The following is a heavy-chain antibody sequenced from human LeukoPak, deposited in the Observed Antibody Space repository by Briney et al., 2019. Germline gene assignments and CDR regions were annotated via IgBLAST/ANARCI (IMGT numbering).Heavy chain of an antibody. CDR3: ARTDPLVGATVFDY. CDR1: GGSISSYY. J-gene: IGHJ4*02. CDR2: IYYSGST. V-gene: IGHV4-59*01. Sequence: SETLSLTCTVSGGSISSYYWSWIRQPPGKGLEWIGYIYYSGSTNYDPSLKSRVTISVDTSKNQFSLKLSSVTAADTAVYYCARTDPLVGATVFDYWGQGTLVTVSS. D-gene: IGHD1-26*01.